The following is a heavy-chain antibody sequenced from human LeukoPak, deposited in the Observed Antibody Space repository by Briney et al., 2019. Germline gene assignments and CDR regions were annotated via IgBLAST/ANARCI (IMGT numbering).Heavy chain of an antibody. CDR2: IIPIFGTA. V-gene: IGHV1-69*06. CDR3: ARAVTRGDSSGYYY. Sequence: ASVKVSCKASGGTFSSYAISWVRQAPGQGLEWMGRIIPIFGTANYAQKFQGRVTITADKSTSTAYMELSSLRSEDTAVYYCARAVTRGDSSGYYYWGQGTLVTVSP. J-gene: IGHJ4*02. CDR1: GGTFSSYA. D-gene: IGHD3-22*01.